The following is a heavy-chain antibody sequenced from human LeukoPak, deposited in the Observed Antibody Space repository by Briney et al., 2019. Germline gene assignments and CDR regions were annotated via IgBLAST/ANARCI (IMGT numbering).Heavy chain of an antibody. CDR1: GFTLRNYW. J-gene: IGHJ2*01. Sequence: GGGLRLSCVASGFTLRNYWMTCVRQAPGRGREWVANIKQDGSERYYVDPVKGRFTISRDNAKNSLYLQMNSLRAEDTAVYYCARGSDAVTGPHSWYFDVWGRGTLVTVSS. CDR2: IKQDGSER. CDR3: ARGSDAVTGPHSWYFDV. V-gene: IGHV3-7*01. D-gene: IGHD6-19*01.